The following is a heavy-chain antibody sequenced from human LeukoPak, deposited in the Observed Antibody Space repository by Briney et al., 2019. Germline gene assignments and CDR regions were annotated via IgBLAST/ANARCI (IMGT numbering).Heavy chain of an antibody. CDR2: IKEDGSEK. V-gene: IGHV3-7*01. J-gene: IGHJ4*02. CDR3: ARAHSTAWGF. D-gene: IGHD6-19*01. CDR1: GFTFSIYW. Sequence: PGGSLRLSCAASGFTFSIYWMSWVRQAQGKGLEWVANIKEDGSEKYYVDSVKGRFTVSRDNAKNSLYLQINSLTAEDTAVYYCARAHSTAWGFWGQGTLVTVSS.